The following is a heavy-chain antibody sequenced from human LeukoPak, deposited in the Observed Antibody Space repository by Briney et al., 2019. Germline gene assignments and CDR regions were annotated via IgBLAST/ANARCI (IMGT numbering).Heavy chain of an antibody. D-gene: IGHD2-2*02. CDR1: GGSISSYY. Sequence: SETLSLTCTVSGGSISSYYWSWIRQPPGKGLEWIGEINHSGSTNYNPSLKSRVTISVDTSKNQFSLKLSSVTAADTAVYYCARDRVVVPAAIGAYYYYYMDVWGKGTTVTVSS. V-gene: IGHV4-34*01. J-gene: IGHJ6*03. CDR2: INHSGST. CDR3: ARDRVVVPAAIGAYYYYYMDV.